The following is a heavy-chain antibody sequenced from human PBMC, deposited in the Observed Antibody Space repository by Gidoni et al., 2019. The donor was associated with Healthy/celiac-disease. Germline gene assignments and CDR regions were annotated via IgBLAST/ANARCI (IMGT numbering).Heavy chain of an antibody. CDR2: INHSGST. J-gene: IGHJ4*02. CDR3: AALPSYDFWSGYYGY. CDR1: GGSFSGYY. V-gene: IGHV4-34*01. Sequence: QVQLQQWGAGLLKPSETLSLTCAVYGGSFSGYYWSWIRQPPGKGLEWIGEINHSGSTNYNPSLKSRVTISVDTSKNQFSLKLSSVTAADTAVYYCAALPSYDFWSGYYGYWGQGTLVTVSS. D-gene: IGHD3-3*01.